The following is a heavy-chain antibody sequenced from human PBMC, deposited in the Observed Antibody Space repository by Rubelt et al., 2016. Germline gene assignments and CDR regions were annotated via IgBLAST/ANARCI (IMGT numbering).Heavy chain of an antibody. Sequence: QVQLVQSGAEVKKPGASVKVSCKASGYTFTSYGISWVRQAPGQGLEWMGWISAYNGNTNYAQKLQGKGTMTTDTSTSTAYMEPRSLRADDTAVYYCARDTRYSSSSNFDYWGQGTLVTVSS. CDR1: GYTFTSYG. CDR3: ARDTRYSSSSNFDY. J-gene: IGHJ4*02. CDR2: ISAYNGNT. V-gene: IGHV1-18*01. D-gene: IGHD6-13*01.